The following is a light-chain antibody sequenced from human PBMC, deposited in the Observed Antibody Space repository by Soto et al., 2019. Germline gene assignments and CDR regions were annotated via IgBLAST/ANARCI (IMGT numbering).Light chain of an antibody. Sequence: QPVLTQPASVSGSPGQSITISCTGTSSDVGGYNYVSWYQQHPGKAPKLMIFDVSTRPSGVSDRFSGSKSGNTASLTISGLQAEDEADYYCSSYTRRSTLVFGGGTKLTVL. CDR2: DVS. CDR3: SSYTRRSTLV. J-gene: IGLJ2*01. V-gene: IGLV2-14*01. CDR1: SSDVGGYNY.